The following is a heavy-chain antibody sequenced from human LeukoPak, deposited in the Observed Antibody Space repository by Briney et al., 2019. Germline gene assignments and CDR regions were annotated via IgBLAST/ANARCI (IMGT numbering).Heavy chain of an antibody. CDR1: GINVSSNY. J-gene: IGHJ4*02. CDR2: IYGGDAA. D-gene: IGHD6-13*01. CDR3: VTSTGQQFIPYDY. Sequence: GGSLRLSCAASGINVSSNYVTWIRQAPGKGLEWVSLIYGGDAAYYAESVRGRFMISRDNLKNALFLQMNSLSVEDTAVYYCVTSTGQQFIPYDYWGQGTHVTVSS. V-gene: IGHV3-66*02.